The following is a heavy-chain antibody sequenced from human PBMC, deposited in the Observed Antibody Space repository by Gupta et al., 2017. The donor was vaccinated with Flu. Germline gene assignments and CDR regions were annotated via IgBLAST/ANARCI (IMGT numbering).Heavy chain of an antibody. Sequence: MNWVRQAPGKGLEWVSYISSSSSTIYYADSVKGRVTISRDNAKNSLYLQMNSLRAEDTAVYYCARDGASYGPTYYYYGMDVWGQGTTVTVSS. CDR2: ISSSSSTI. CDR3: ARDGASYGPTYYYYGMDV. J-gene: IGHJ6*02. D-gene: IGHD5-18*01. V-gene: IGHV3-48*01.